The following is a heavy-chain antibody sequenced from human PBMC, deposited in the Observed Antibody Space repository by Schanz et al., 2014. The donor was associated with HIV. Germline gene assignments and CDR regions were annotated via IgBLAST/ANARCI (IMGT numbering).Heavy chain of an antibody. D-gene: IGHD6-19*01. J-gene: IGHJ3*02. CDR1: GFTFSGYW. CDR3: TTVRSGWFLGVFDI. V-gene: IGHV3-15*01. Sequence: EVQLLESGGGLVQPGGSLRLSCVASGFTFSGYWMHWVRQAPGKGLEWVGRIKSKTDGGTTDYAAPVKGRFTISREDAKNTLYLQMNSLKTEDTAVYYCTTVRSGWFLGVFDIGGQGTMVTVSS. CDR2: IKSKTDGGTT.